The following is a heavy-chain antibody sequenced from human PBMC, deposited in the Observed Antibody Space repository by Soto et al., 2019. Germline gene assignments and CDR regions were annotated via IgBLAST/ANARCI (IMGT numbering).Heavy chain of an antibody. CDR3: ARVQYSGYDFKLAFYS. CDR1: GYTFDNYA. Sequence: QVQLVQSGAQVKKPGASVKVSCKASGYTFDNYALHWVRQAPGRRLEWMGWIHAGNGYTKYSQSFQGRVTITRDTSAITVHMDLSSIRAEDTAVYYCARVQYSGYDFKLAFYSRGQGTMVTVSS. J-gene: IGHJ3*02. V-gene: IGHV1-3*01. CDR2: IHAGNGYT. D-gene: IGHD5-12*01.